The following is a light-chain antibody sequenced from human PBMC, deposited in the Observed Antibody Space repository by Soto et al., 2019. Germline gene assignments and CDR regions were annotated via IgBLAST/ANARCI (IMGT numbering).Light chain of an antibody. J-gene: IGLJ2*01. CDR2: EVT. Sequence: QSALTQPASVSGSPGQSIAISCTGTNSDVGGYKYVSWYQQYPGKAPKLIIYEVTNRPSGISNRFSGSKSGNTASLTIAGLQTEDEADYYCSSHTSRTPLVFGGGTKLTVL. CDR1: NSDVGGYKY. CDR3: SSHTSRTPLV. V-gene: IGLV2-14*01.